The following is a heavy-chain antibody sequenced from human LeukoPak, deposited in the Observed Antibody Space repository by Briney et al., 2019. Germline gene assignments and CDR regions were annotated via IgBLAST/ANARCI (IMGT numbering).Heavy chain of an antibody. J-gene: IGHJ4*02. Sequence: PSETLSLTCNVSGVSISTHYWSWIRQSPGKGLEWIGYIYHNGITNYNPSLKSRVTISIDTSKNEFSLKLTSVTAADTAVYYCASEANYYGSGSYFEGTFDYWGQGSLVTVSS. CDR1: GVSISTHY. D-gene: IGHD3-10*01. V-gene: IGHV4-59*11. CDR3: ASEANYYGSGSYFEGTFDY. CDR2: IYHNGIT.